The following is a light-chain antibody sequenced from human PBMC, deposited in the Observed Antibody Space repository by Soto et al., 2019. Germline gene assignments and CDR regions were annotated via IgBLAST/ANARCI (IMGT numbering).Light chain of an antibody. V-gene: IGKV1-39*01. CDR3: QQSYSSSATM. CDR1: QSISTY. CDR2: TAS. J-gene: IGKJ2*01. Sequence: DIQMTQSPSSLSASVGDRVTISCRASQSISTYLNWYQHKPGKAPRLLIYTASSVQTGVPPRFSGSGSGTDFTLTISSLRPEDIATYFCQQSYSSSATMFGQGT.